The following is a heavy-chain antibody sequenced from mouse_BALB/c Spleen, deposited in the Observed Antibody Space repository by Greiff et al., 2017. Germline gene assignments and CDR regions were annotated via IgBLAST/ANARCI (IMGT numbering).Heavy chain of an antibody. CDR1: GFTFTDYY. Sequence: EVMLVESGGGLVQPGGSLRLSCATSGFTFTDYYMSWVRQPPGKALEWLGFIRNKANGYTTEYSASVKGRFTISRDNSQSILYLQMNTLRAEDSATYYCARDHHYGSSSFAYWGQGTLVTVSA. V-gene: IGHV7-3*02. J-gene: IGHJ3*01. D-gene: IGHD1-1*01. CDR2: IRNKANGYTT. CDR3: ARDHHYGSSSFAY.